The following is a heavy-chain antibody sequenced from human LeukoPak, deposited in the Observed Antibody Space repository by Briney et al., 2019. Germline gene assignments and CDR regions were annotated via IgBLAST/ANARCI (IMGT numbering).Heavy chain of an antibody. V-gene: IGHV4-59*08. CDR1: TDSTNTYY. CDR3: ARLTKGRYFDYIFAF. Sequence: SVTLSLTCSVSTDSTNTYYWSWIRQSPGKGLEWIGHIYHSGSTDYNPSFKSRVTMSVDTSKNQFSLKMTSLTAADTAVYFCARLTKGRYFDYIFAFWGQGILVTVSS. CDR2: IYHSGST. D-gene: IGHD3-9*01. J-gene: IGHJ4*02.